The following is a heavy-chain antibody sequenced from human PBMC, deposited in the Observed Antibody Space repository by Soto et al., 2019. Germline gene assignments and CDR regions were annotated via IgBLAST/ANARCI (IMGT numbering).Heavy chain of an antibody. CDR3: AKVIRADSTSSNFYYYSGLDV. CDR1: GFTFRTYG. D-gene: IGHD6-6*01. Sequence: VPLVESGGGVVQPGRSLRLSCAASGFTFRTYGMHWVRQAPGKGLEWLAVISNTGINKYYADSVKGRFTISRDNSRDTLFLQMNSLRGEDTAIYYCAKVIRADSTSSNFYYYSGLDVWGQGTTVTVSS. CDR2: ISNTGINK. V-gene: IGHV3-30*18. J-gene: IGHJ6*02.